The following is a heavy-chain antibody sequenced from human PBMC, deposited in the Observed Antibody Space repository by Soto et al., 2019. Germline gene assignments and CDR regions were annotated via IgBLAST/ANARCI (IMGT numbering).Heavy chain of an antibody. CDR1: EFTFRSYA. J-gene: IGHJ4*02. Sequence: RVPRTASEFTFRSYAVRWVSQTQSKGLEWVAVISYDGSNKYYADSVKGRFTISRDNSKNTLYLQMNSLRAEDTAVYYCARVQQQLVRRDYFDYWGQGTLVTVSS. CDR3: ARVQQQLVRRDYFDY. V-gene: IGHV3-30-3*01. D-gene: IGHD6-13*01. CDR2: ISYDGSNK.